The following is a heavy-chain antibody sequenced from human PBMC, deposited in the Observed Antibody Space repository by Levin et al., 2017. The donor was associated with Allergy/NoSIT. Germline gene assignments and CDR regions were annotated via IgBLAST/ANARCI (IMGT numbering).Heavy chain of an antibody. CDR2: IGASSGTT. Sequence: GGSLRLSCTASGFTFSNYPMSWVRQTPGKGLEWISAIGASSGTTYYTDSVKGRFTISKDYSNNILYLQTNSLRAEDTAVYYCARHLLAAGREYDYWGQGALVTVSS. J-gene: IGHJ4*02. CDR3: ARHLLAAGREYDY. CDR1: GFTFSNYP. D-gene: IGHD6-13*01. V-gene: IGHV3-23*01.